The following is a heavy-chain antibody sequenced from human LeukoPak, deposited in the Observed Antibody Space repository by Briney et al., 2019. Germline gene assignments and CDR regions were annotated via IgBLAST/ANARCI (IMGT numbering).Heavy chain of an antibody. J-gene: IGHJ5*02. CDR2: IYSGGST. Sequence: GGSLRLSCAASGFTVSSNYMSWVRQAPGKGLEWVSVIYSGGSTYYADSVKGRFTISRDNSKNTLYLQMNSLRAEDTAVYYCAKDSPRYYGSGTPFDPWGQGTLVTVSS. CDR1: GFTVSSNY. V-gene: IGHV3-66*01. CDR3: AKDSPRYYGSGTPFDP. D-gene: IGHD3-10*01.